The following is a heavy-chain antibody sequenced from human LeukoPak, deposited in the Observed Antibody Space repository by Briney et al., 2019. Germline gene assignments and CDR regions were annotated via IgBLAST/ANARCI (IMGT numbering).Heavy chain of an antibody. Sequence: ASVEVSCKASGYTFTSHDINWVRQATGQGLEWMGWMNPNSGNTGYAQKLQGRVTMTRSTSISTAYMELSSLRSEDTAVYYCARGHITMVRGIINRYNWFDPWGQGTLVTVSS. CDR3: ARGHITMVRGIINRYNWFDP. CDR2: MNPNSGNT. J-gene: IGHJ5*02. CDR1: GYTFTSHD. D-gene: IGHD3-10*01. V-gene: IGHV1-8*01.